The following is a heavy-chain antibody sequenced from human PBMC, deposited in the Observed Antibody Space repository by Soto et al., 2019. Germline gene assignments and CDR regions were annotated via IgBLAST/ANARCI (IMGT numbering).Heavy chain of an antibody. CDR3: ARGPRVPLPFRWFDP. J-gene: IGHJ5*02. V-gene: IGHV4-34*01. CDR2: INHSGST. D-gene: IGHD3-10*01. CDR1: GGSFSGYY. Sequence: QVQLQQWGAGLLKPSETLSLTCAVYGGSFSGYYWSWIRQPPGKGLGWIGEINHSGSTNYNPSLKSRVTISVDTSKNQFSLKLSSVTAADTAVYYCARGPRVPLPFRWFDPWGQGTLVTVSS.